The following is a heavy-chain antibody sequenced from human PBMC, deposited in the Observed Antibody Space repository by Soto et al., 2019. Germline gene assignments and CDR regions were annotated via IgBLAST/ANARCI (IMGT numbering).Heavy chain of an antibody. V-gene: IGHV1-69*06. D-gene: IGHD3-22*01. CDR2: IIPIFGTA. CDR1: GGTFSSYA. CDR3: ARDVGYYYDSSGYFKV. Sequence: SVKVSCKASGGTFSSYAISWVRQAPGQGLEWMGGIIPIFGTANYAQKFQGRVTITADKSTSTAYMELSSLRSEDTAVYYCARDVGYYYDSSGYFKVWGQGTLVTVSS. J-gene: IGHJ4*02.